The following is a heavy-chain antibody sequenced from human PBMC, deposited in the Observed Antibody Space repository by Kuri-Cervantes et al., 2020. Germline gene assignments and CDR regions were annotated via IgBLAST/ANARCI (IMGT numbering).Heavy chain of an antibody. V-gene: IGHV3-74*01. Sequence: GVSLKISCAASGFTFSSYWMHWVRQAPGKGLVWVSRINSDGSSTSYADSVKGRFTISRDSSKNTLYLQMNSLRAEDTAVYYCARASVYDSSGHYYYGMDVWGQGTTVTVSS. CDR3: ARASVYDSSGHYYYGMDV. CDR2: INSDGSST. D-gene: IGHD3-22*01. CDR1: GFTFSSYW. J-gene: IGHJ6*02.